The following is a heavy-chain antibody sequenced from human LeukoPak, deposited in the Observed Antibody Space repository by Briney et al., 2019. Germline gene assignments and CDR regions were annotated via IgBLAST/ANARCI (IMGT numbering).Heavy chain of an antibody. CDR3: AKSLRGYSYGYGYYYYMDV. CDR1: GFTFSSYG. V-gene: IGHV3-30*02. D-gene: IGHD5-18*01. CDR2: IRYDGSNK. J-gene: IGHJ6*03. Sequence: GGSLRLSCAASGFTFSSYGMHWVRQAPGKGLEWVAFIRYDGSNKYYADSVKGRFTISRDNSKSTLYLQMNSLRAEDTAVYYCAKSLRGYSYGYGYYYYMDVWGKGTTVTVSS.